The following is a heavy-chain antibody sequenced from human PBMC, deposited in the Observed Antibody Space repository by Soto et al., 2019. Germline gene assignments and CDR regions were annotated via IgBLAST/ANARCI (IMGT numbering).Heavy chain of an antibody. Sequence: QVQLVQSGAEEKKPGASVKVSCKASGYTFTSYAMHWVRQAPGQRLEWMGWINAGNGNTKYSQKFQGRVTITRDTSASTAYMELSSLRSEDTAVYYCARRLIVGVGFDPWGQGTVVTVSS. V-gene: IGHV1-3*05. CDR3: ARRLIVGVGFDP. CDR2: INAGNGNT. J-gene: IGHJ5*02. CDR1: GYTFTSYA. D-gene: IGHD3-22*01.